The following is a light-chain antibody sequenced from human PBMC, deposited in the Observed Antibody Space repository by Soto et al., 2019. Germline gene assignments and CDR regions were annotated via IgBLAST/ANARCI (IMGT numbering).Light chain of an antibody. V-gene: IGLV1-47*01. CDR2: RND. Sequence: QSVLTQPPSASGTPGQRVTISCSGSSSNIGINYVYWYQQLPGTAPKLLIYRNDQRPSGVPDRFSASKSGTSASLAISGLRSEDEADDYCAAWDDSLSAWVFGGGTKLTVL. CDR1: SSNIGINY. J-gene: IGLJ3*02. CDR3: AAWDDSLSAWV.